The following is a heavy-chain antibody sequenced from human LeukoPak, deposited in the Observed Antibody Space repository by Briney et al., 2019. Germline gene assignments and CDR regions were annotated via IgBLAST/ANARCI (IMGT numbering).Heavy chain of an antibody. J-gene: IGHJ4*02. V-gene: IGHV1-8*01. CDR2: MNPNSGNA. CDR3: ASGLWFGELTGGY. Sequence: ASVKVSCKASGYTFTSYDINWVRQATGQGLEWMGWMNPNSGNAGYAQKFQGRVTMTRNTSISTAYMELSSLRSEDTAVYYCASGLWFGELTGGYWGQGTLVTVSS. CDR1: GYTFTSYD. D-gene: IGHD3-10*01.